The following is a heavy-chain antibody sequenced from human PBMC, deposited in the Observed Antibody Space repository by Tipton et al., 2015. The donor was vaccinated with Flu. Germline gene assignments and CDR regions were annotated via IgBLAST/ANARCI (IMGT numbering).Heavy chain of an antibody. V-gene: IGHV3-15*01. CDR3: TAGVGATDHDY. CDR2: IKSKTDSGTR. D-gene: IGHD1-26*01. CDR1: GITFSDYY. Sequence: SLRLSCAASGITFSDYYMSWIRQAPGKGLEWVGRIKSKTDSGTRDFAAPVKGRFSISRDDSKNTLYLQMNSLKTEDTAVYYCTAGVGATDHDYWGQGTLVTVSS. J-gene: IGHJ4*02.